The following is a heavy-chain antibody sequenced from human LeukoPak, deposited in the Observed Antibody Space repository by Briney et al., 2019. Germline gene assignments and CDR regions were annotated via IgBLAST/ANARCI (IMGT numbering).Heavy chain of an antibody. J-gene: IGHJ2*01. CDR2: INHSGTT. CDR1: GGSFSSYS. Sequence: PSETLSLTCAVYGGSFSSYSWSWIRQPPGKGLEWIGEINHSGTTNYKPSLKSRLTISIDTSKNQFSLKLSSVTAADTAVYYCARVAASYWYFDLWGRGTLVTVSS. D-gene: IGHD5-18*01. V-gene: IGHV4-34*01. CDR3: ARVAASYWYFDL.